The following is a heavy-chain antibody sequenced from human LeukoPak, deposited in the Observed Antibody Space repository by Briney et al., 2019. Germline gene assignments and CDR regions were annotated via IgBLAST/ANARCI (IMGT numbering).Heavy chain of an antibody. Sequence: SETLSLTCTVSGGSISSYYWSWIRQPPGKGLEWIGYIYYSGSTNYNPSLKSRVTISVDTSKNQFSLKLSSVTAADTAVYYCVTSAAGTVADAFDIWGQGTMVTVSS. CDR2: IYYSGST. J-gene: IGHJ3*02. CDR3: VTSAAGTVADAFDI. D-gene: IGHD6-13*01. V-gene: IGHV4-59*01. CDR1: GGSISSYY.